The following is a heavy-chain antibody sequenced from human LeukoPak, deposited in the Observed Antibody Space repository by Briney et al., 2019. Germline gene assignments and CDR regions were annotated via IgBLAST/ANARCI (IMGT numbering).Heavy chain of an antibody. CDR2: RNPNSGNT. V-gene: IGHV1-8*01. CDR1: GYTFTSYD. CDR3: ARRVSMITFGGVIVNSYGMDV. D-gene: IGHD3-16*02. Sequence: GASVTVSCKASGYTFTSYDINLVRQAPGQGLEWMGWRNPNSGNTGYAQKFQGRVTMTRNTSISTAYMELSSLRSEDTAVYYCARRVSMITFGGVIVNSYGMDVWGHGTTVTVSS. J-gene: IGHJ6*02.